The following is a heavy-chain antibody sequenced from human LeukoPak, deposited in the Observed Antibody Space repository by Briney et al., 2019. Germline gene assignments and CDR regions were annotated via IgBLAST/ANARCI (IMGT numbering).Heavy chain of an antibody. CDR2: IYYSGST. Sequence: KPSETLSLTCTVSGGSISSYYWSWIRQPPGKGLEWIGYIYYSGSTNYNPSLKSRVTISVDTSKNQFSLKLSSVTAADKAVYYCARALYYDFWSGYNNWFDPWGQGTLVTVSS. CDR1: GGSISSYY. D-gene: IGHD3-3*01. V-gene: IGHV4-59*01. CDR3: ARALYYDFWSGYNNWFDP. J-gene: IGHJ5*02.